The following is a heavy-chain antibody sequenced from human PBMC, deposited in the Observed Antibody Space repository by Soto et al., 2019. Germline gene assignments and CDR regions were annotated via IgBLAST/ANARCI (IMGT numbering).Heavy chain of an antibody. D-gene: IGHD2-21*02. CDR3: PRQEYGAGDCSP. J-gene: IGHJ5*02. Sequence: QVQLQEAGPGLVKPSETLSLTCTVSGGSISRSSDSWGWLRQPPGEGLEWVGTISHSGTTYYSPSLQSRVTISVDTTENQFTLKLDSVTAADAAVYYCPRQEYGAGDCSPWGQGTLFTVSS. CDR1: GGSISRSSDS. V-gene: IGHV4-39*01. CDR2: ISHSGTT.